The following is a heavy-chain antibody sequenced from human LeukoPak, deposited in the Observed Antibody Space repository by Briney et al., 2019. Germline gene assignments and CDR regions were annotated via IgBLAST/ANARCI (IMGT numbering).Heavy chain of an antibody. CDR2: INAGNGNT. J-gene: IGHJ4*02. Sequence: ASVKDSCKASGYTFTSYAMHWVRQAPGQRLEWMGWINAGNGNTKYSQKFQGRVTITRDTSASTAYMELSSPRSEDTAVYYCARANYDFWSGSFDYWGQGIPVTVSS. CDR3: ARANYDFWSGSFDY. V-gene: IGHV1-3*01. D-gene: IGHD3-3*01. CDR1: GYTFTSYA.